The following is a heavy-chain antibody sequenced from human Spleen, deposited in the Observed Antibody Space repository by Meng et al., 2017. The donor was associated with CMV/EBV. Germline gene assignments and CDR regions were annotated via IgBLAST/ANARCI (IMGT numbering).Heavy chain of an antibody. CDR2: IYYSGST. CDR1: GGSISSSSYY. Sequence: SETLSLTCTVSGGSISSSSYYWGWIRQPPGKGLEWIGSIYYSGSTYYNPSLKSRVTISVDTSKNQFSLKLSSVTAADTAVYYCARGPYSGDSYPEYWGQGTLVTVSS. J-gene: IGHJ4*02. D-gene: IGHD1-26*01. V-gene: IGHV4-39*07. CDR3: ARGPYSGDSYPEY.